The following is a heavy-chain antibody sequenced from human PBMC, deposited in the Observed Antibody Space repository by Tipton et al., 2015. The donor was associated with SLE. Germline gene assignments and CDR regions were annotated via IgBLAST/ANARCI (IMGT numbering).Heavy chain of an antibody. CDR3: ATGHEFSLGPAAVRGLDV. Sequence: TLSLTCTVSGGSVNTFYWSWIRQPPGKGLEWIGYIYYSGSTYYNPSLKSRVTISRDTSKNQFSLKLTYVTAADTAVYYCATGHEFSLGPAAVRGLDVWGKGSRVTVSS. J-gene: IGHJ6*04. CDR2: IYYSGST. V-gene: IGHV4-59*02. D-gene: IGHD2-2*01. CDR1: GGSVNTFY.